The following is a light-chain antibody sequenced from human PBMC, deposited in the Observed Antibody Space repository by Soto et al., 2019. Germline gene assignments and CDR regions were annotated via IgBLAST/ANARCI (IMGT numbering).Light chain of an antibody. CDR2: ATS. V-gene: IGKV3-15*01. CDR1: QSVGNN. CDR3: QQYGDWPLT. J-gene: IGKJ4*01. Sequence: EIVVTQSPATLSVSPGERATLSCRASQSVGNNFAWYQQKPGQAPRLLIFATSTRATGVPARFSGSGSVTESTLPLSSLQSEDFAVYYCQQYGDWPLTFGGGAKVEIE.